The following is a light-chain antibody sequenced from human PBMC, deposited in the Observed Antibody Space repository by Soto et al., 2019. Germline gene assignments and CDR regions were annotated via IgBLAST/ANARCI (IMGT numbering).Light chain of an antibody. CDR1: QSVSSN. CDR3: QQYGSPPLT. Sequence: VMTQSAATLSVSPGERATLSCRASQSVSSNLAWYQQKPGQAPRLLIYGASSRVTGIPDRFSGSGSGTDFTLTISRLEPEDFAVYYCQQYGSPPLTFGGGTKV. V-gene: IGKV3-20*01. J-gene: IGKJ4*01. CDR2: GAS.